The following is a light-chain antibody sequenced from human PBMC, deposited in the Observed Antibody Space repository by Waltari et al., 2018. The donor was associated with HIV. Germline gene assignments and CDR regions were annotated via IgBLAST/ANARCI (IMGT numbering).Light chain of an antibody. J-gene: IGKJ1*01. CDR1: QSISNY. V-gene: IGKV1-39*01. CDR3: QQSYYTRT. CDR2: GAS. Sequence: DIQMTQSPSSLSASAGDRVTITCRARQSISNYLNWYQQKPGKAPNLLIYGASNLQSGVPSRFSGNGSGTDFTLTISSLQPEDFATYYCQQSYYTRTFGQGTKVEIK.